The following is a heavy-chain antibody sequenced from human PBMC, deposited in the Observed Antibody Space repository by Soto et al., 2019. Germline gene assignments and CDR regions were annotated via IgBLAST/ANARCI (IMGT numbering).Heavy chain of an antibody. CDR1: GGSISSSSYY. V-gene: IGHV4-39*01. J-gene: IGHJ6*02. D-gene: IGHD6-19*01. Sequence: KSSETLSLTCTVSGGSISSSSYYWGWIRQPPGKGLEWSGSIYYSGSTYYNPSLKSRVTISVDTSTTQFSLKLSSVTAADTAVYYCERVSVTGIYYYGLDVWGQGTTVTVSS. CDR3: ERVSVTGIYYYGLDV. CDR2: IYYSGST.